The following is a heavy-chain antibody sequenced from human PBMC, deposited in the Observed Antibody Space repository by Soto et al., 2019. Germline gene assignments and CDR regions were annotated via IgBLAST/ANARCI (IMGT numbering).Heavy chain of an antibody. CDR1: GFSLSTSGVG. CDR2: IYWDDDK. V-gene: IGHV2-5*02. Sequence: SGSTLVNPTQTLTLTCTFSGFSLSTSGVGVGWIRQPPGKALEWLALIYWDDDKRYSPSLKSRLTITKDTSKNQVVLTMTNMDPVDTATYYCAHTLVIYSSSWFFDYWGQGTLVTVSS. CDR3: AHTLVIYSSSWFFDY. J-gene: IGHJ4*02. D-gene: IGHD6-13*01.